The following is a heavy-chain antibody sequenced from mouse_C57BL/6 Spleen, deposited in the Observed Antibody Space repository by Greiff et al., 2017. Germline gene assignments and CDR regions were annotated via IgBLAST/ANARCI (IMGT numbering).Heavy chain of an antibody. V-gene: IGHV5-17*01. J-gene: IGHJ3*01. D-gene: IGHD1-1*01. CDR2: ISSGSSTI. CDR1: GFTFSDYG. CDR3: ARPDYYGSSPFAY. Sequence: EVKLVESGGGLVKPGGSLKLSCAASGFTFSDYGMHWVRQAPEKGLEWVAYISSGSSTISYADTVKGRFTISRDNAKNTLFLQMTSLRSEDTAMYYCARPDYYGSSPFAYWGQGTLVTVSA.